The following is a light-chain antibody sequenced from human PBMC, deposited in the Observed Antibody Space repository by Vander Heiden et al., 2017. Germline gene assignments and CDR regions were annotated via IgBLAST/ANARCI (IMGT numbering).Light chain of an antibody. CDR2: DAS. CDR3: QQRSNWWT. CDR1: QSVSSY. Sequence: ELVLTQSPATLSLSPGERATPSCRASQSVSSYLAWYQQKPGQAPRLLIYDASNRATGIPARFSGSGSGTDFTLTISSLEPEDFAVYYCQQRSNWWTSGQGTKVEIK. V-gene: IGKV3-11*01. J-gene: IGKJ1*01.